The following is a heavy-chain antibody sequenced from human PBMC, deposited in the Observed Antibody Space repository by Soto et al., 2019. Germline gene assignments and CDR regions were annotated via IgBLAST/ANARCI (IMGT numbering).Heavy chain of an antibody. CDR3: ASGACRCYPYCVDS. V-gene: IGHV1-69*01. Sequence: QAQVVQSWAEVRKPGSSVTRSCKASDGTFNSYAIAWVRQAPGQGREWMGGIIPYYNTLNYAQKFQDRVTMTADESTNTGYRELSSLRSDVTVVYCCASGACRCYPYCVDSWAQGNLVTVSS. CDR1: DGTFNSYA. D-gene: IGHD1-26*01. CDR2: IIPYYNTL. J-gene: IGHJ4*02.